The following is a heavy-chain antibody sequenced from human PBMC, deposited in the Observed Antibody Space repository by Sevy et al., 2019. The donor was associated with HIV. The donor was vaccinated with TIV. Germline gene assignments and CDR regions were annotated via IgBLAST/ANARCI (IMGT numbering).Heavy chain of an antibody. J-gene: IGHJ4*02. Sequence: ASVKVSFKVSGYTLTELSMHWVRQAPGKGLEWMGGFDPEDGETIYAQKFQGRVTMTEDTSTDTAYMELSSLRSEDTAVYYCATVPARITIFGVAKGGYYFDYWGQGTLVTVSS. V-gene: IGHV1-24*01. D-gene: IGHD3-3*01. CDR3: ATVPARITIFGVAKGGYYFDY. CDR1: GYTLTELS. CDR2: FDPEDGET.